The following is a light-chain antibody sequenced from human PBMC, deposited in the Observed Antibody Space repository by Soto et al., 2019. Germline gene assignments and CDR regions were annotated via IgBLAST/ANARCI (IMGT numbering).Light chain of an antibody. J-gene: IGLJ1*01. CDR1: SSDVGSYNL. Sequence: QSVLTQPASVSGSPGQSITISCTGTSSDVGSYNLVSWYQQHPGKAPKLMIYEVSKRPSGVSNRFSGSKSGNTASLTISGLQAEDEADYYCSSYTTNSTCVFGTGTKVTVL. CDR2: EVS. CDR3: SSYTTNSTCV. V-gene: IGLV2-14*02.